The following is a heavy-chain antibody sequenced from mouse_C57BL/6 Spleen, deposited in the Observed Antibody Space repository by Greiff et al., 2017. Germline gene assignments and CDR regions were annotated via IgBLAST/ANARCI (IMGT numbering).Heavy chain of an antibody. CDR1: GYSITSGYD. D-gene: IGHD2-4*01. CDR2: ISYSGST. CDR3: ARVDYDGFAY. Sequence: EVQLVESGPGMVKPSQSLSLTCTVTGYSITSGYDWHWIRHFPGNKLEWMGYISYSGSTNYNPSLKSRISITHDTSKNHFFLKLNSVTTEDTATYYCARVDYDGFAYWGQGTLVTVSA. J-gene: IGHJ3*01. V-gene: IGHV3-1*01.